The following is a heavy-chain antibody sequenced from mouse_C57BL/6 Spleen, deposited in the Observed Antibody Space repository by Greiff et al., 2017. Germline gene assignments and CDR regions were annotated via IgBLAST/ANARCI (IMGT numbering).Heavy chain of an antibody. CDR3: ARNPAPYWYFDV. V-gene: IGHV2-9-1*01. J-gene: IGHJ1*03. CDR1: GFSLTSYA. Sequence: QVQLKESGPGLVAPSQSLSITCTVSGFSLTSYAISWVRQPPGKGLEWLGVIWTGGGTNYNSALTSRLSIIKDNTKSQVFLKMNRLQTGDTAKYYCARNPAPYWYFDVWGTGTTVTVSS. CDR2: IWTGGGT.